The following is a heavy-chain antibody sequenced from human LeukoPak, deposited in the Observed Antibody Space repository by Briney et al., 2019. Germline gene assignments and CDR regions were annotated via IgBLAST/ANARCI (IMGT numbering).Heavy chain of an antibody. CDR1: GYTFTGYY. CDR3: ARVMGTYRGGDCYSGFDY. D-gene: IGHD2-21*01. CDR2: INPNSGGT. V-gene: IGHV1-2*02. J-gene: IGHJ4*02. Sequence: ASVKVSCKASGYTFTGYYMHWVRQAPGQGLEWMGWINPNSGGTNYAQKFQGRVTMTRDTSISTAHMELSRLRSDDTAVYYCARVMGTYRGGDCYSGFDYWGQGTLVTVSS.